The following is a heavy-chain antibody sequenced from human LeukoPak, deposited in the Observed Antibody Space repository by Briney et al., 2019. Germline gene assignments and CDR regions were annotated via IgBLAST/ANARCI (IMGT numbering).Heavy chain of an antibody. Sequence: ASVKVSCKASGYTFTSYGISWVRQAPGQGLGWMGWISAYNGNTNYAQKLQGRVTMTTDTSTSTAYMELRSLRSDDTAVYYCARDARGDYVQYYYYGMDVWGQGTTVTVSS. CDR3: ARDARGDYVQYYYYGMDV. V-gene: IGHV1-18*01. D-gene: IGHD4-17*01. CDR2: ISAYNGNT. CDR1: GYTFTSYG. J-gene: IGHJ6*02.